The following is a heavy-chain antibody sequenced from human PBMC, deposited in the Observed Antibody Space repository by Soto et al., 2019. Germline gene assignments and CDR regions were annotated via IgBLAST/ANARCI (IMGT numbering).Heavy chain of an antibody. CDR2: IWYDGSNK. V-gene: IGHV3-33*01. D-gene: IGHD5-12*01. CDR1: GFTFSSYG. J-gene: IGHJ4*02. Sequence: QVQLVESGGGVVQPGRSLRLSCAASGFTFSSYGMHWVRQAPGKGLEWVAVIWYDGSNKYYADSVKGRFTISRDNSKNTLDLQMNSRRAEDTAVYYCARDCAVIVATIGLFGYWGQGTLVTVSS. CDR3: ARDCAVIVATIGLFGY.